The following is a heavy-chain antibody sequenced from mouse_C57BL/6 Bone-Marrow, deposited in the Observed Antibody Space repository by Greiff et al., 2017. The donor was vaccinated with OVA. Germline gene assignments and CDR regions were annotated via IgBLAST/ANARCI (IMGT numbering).Heavy chain of an antibody. CDR1: GFSLTSSG. Sequence: VKLMESGPGLVAPSQSLSIPCTVSGFSLTSSGVSWVRQPPGKGLEWLGVIWGDGSTNYHPSLISRLSISNDNSKSQVFLKLNSLQTDDTATYYCAKYSMDWFAYWGQGTLVTVSA. CDR3: AKYSMDWFAY. V-gene: IGHV2-3*01. J-gene: IGHJ3*01. CDR2: IWGDGST.